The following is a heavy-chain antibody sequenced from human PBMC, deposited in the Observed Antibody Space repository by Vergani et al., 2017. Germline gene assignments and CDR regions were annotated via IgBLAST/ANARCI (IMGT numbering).Heavy chain of an antibody. CDR3: ARIGIEVAGTSPGNFDY. J-gene: IGHJ4*02. Sequence: QVQLVQSGAEVKKPGASVKVSCKASGYTFTSYAMHWVRQAPGQRLEWMGWINTGNGNTKYSQKFQGRVTITRDTSASTAYMELSSLRSEDTAVYYCARIGIEVAGTSPGNFDYWGQGTLVTVSS. CDR1: GYTFTSYA. V-gene: IGHV1-3*04. CDR2: INTGNGNT. D-gene: IGHD6-19*01.